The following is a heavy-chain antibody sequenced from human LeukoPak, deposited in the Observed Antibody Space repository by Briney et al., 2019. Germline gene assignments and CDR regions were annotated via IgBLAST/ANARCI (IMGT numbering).Heavy chain of an antibody. Sequence: ASVKVFCKASGYTCSAYYMHWVRQAPGQGLEWMGWIDTNTGDTKYAQKFQGRVTITRDTSTGTAYMELSSLISGDTAVYYCASEAFCAGGRCYLQRVASWGPGTLVTVSS. D-gene: IGHD2-15*01. CDR1: GYTCSAYY. CDR3: ASEAFCAGGRCYLQRVAS. V-gene: IGHV1-2*02. J-gene: IGHJ4*02. CDR2: IDTNTGDT.